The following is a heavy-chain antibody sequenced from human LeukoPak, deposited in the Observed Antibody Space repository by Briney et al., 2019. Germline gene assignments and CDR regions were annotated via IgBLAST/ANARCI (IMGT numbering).Heavy chain of an antibody. V-gene: IGHV3-11*06. D-gene: IGHD6-19*01. Sequence: GGSLRLSCAASGFTFSDYYMSWIRQAPGKGLEWVSYISSSSSYTNYADSVKGRFTISRDNAKNSLYLQMNSLRAEDTAVYYCAREKAVAGLEGIDYWGQGALVTVSS. CDR1: GFTFSDYY. CDR3: AREKAVAGLEGIDY. J-gene: IGHJ4*02. CDR2: ISSSSSYT.